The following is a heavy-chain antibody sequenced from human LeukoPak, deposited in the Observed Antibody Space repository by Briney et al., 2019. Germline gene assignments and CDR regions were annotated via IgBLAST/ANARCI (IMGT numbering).Heavy chain of an antibody. CDR3: ARYYYDSSGYYYDY. V-gene: IGHV3-64*01. Sequence: PGGSLRLSCAASGFTFSSYAMHWVRQAPGKGLEYVSAISSNGGSTYYANSVKGRFTISRDNSKNTLYLQMGSLRDEDMAVYYCARYYYDSSGYYYDYWGQGTLVTVSS. J-gene: IGHJ4*02. CDR2: ISSNGGST. CDR1: GFTFSSYA. D-gene: IGHD3-22*01.